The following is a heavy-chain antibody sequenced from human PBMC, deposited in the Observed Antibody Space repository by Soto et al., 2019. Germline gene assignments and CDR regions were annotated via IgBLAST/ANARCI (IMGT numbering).Heavy chain of an antibody. CDR2: IKEDGSEK. D-gene: IGHD3-16*01. Sequence: PGGSLRLSCAASGFTFSRYWMSWVHQAPGKGLEWVANIKEDGSEKNDVDSVKGRFTISRDNAKNSLYLQMNSLRVEDTDVYYCAKGGHIDYCGQGTLVTVSS. J-gene: IGHJ4*02. CDR1: GFTFSRYW. V-gene: IGHV3-7*03. CDR3: AKGGHIDY.